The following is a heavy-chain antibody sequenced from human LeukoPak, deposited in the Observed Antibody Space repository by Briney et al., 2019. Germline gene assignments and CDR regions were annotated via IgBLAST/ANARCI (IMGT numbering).Heavy chain of an antibody. CDR2: IYHSGGT. V-gene: IGHV4-38-2*02. D-gene: IGHD4-17*01. CDR3: ASYYGDYTYYFDY. CDR1: GYSISSGYY. Sequence: PSETLSLTCTVSGYSISSGYYWGWIRQPPGKGLEWIGSIYHSGGTYYNPSLKSRVTISVDTSKNQFSLKLSSVTAADTAVYYCASYYGDYTYYFDYWGQGTLVTVSS. J-gene: IGHJ4*02.